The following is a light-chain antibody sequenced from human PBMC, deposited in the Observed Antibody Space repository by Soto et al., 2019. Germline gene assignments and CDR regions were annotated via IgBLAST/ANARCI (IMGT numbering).Light chain of an antibody. CDR1: QSVSSSY. CDR3: HQYDYWPLT. J-gene: IGKJ4*01. Sequence: EIVLTQSPGTLSLSPGERATLSCRASQSVSSSYLAWYQQKPGQAPRLLIYGASSRATGIPDGFSGSGSGTDFTLTISRLEPEDFAVYYCHQYDYWPLTFGGGTKVDIK. CDR2: GAS. V-gene: IGKV3-20*01.